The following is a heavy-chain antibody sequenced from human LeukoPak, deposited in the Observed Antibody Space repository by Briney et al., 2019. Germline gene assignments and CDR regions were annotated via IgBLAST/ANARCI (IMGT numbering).Heavy chain of an antibody. V-gene: IGHV4-59*01. D-gene: IGHD3-22*01. J-gene: IGHJ6*03. CDR2: IYYSGST. Sequence: SETLSLTCTVSGGSISSYYWSWIRQPPGKGLEWIGNIYYSGSTNYNPSLKSRVTISVDTSKNQFSLKLSSVTAADTAVYYCTRGSIAYYYMDVWGKGTTVTVSS. CDR1: GGSISSYY. CDR3: TRGSIAYYYMDV.